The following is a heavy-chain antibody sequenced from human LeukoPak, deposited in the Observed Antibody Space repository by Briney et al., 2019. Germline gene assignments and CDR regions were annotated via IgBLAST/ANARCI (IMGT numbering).Heavy chain of an antibody. CDR1: GFTFSSYS. CDR3: ARDGYCSSTSCYYYYYGMDV. V-gene: IGHV3-21*04. J-gene: IGHJ6*02. CDR2: ISSSSSYI. Sequence: PGGSLRLSCAASGFTFSSYSMNWVRQAPGKGLEWVSSISSSSSYIYYADSVKGRFTISRDNAKNSLYLQMNSLRAEDTAVYYCARDGYCSSTSCYYYYYGMDVWGQGTTVTVSS. D-gene: IGHD2-2*03.